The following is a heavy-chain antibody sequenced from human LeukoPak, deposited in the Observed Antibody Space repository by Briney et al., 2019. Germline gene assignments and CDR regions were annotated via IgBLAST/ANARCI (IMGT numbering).Heavy chain of an antibody. CDR1: GFTFSSYS. Sequence: GGSLRLSCAASGFTFSSYSMSWVRQAPGKGLEWVSSISSSSSYIYYADSVKGRFTISRDNAKNSLYLQMNSLRAEDTAVYYCATEYSSGWYSGSFGDYWGQGTLVTVSS. D-gene: IGHD6-19*01. CDR3: ATEYSSGWYSGSFGDY. J-gene: IGHJ4*02. CDR2: ISSSSSYI. V-gene: IGHV3-21*01.